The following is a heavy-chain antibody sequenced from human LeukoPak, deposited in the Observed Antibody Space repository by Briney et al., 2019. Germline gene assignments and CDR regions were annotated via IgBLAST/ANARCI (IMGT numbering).Heavy chain of an antibody. J-gene: IGHJ3*02. CDR2: IIPILGKA. V-gene: IGHV1-69*08. D-gene: IGHD6-13*01. CDR1: GGTFSSYT. Sequence: ASVKVSCKASGGTFSSYTISWVRQAPGQGLEWMGRIIPILGKANYAQKFQGRVTITADKSTSTAYMELSSLRSEDTAVYHCARDSALGAYSSSWYAFDIWGQGTMVTVSS. CDR3: ARDSALGAYSSSWYAFDI.